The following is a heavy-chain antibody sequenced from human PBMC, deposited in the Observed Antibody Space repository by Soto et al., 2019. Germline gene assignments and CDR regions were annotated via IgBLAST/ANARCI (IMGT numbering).Heavy chain of an antibody. CDR2: IIPIFGTA. CDR1: GGTFSSYA. J-gene: IGHJ4*02. CDR3: ARAQPKLSGYDYIPDY. D-gene: IGHD5-12*01. V-gene: IGHV1-69*13. Sequence: ASVKVSCKASGGTFSSYAISWVRQAPGQGLEWMGGIIPIFGTATYAQKFQGRVTITADESTSTAYMELSSLRSEDTAVYYCARAQPKLSGYDYIPDYWGQGTLVTVSS.